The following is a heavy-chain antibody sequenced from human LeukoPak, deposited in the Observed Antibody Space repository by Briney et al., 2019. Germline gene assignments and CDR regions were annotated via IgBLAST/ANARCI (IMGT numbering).Heavy chain of an antibody. V-gene: IGHV4-59*01. CDR3: ARYSSSWRAVDY. J-gene: IGHJ4*02. CDR2: IYYSGST. D-gene: IGHD6-13*01. Sequence: SETLSLACTVSGGSISSYYWSWIRQPPGKGLEWIGYIYYSGSTNYNPSLKSRVTISVDTSKNQFSLKLSSVTAADTAVYYCARYSSSWRAVDYWGQGTLVTVSS. CDR1: GGSISSYY.